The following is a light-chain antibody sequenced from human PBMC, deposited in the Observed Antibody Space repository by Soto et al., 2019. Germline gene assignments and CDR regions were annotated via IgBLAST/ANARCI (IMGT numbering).Light chain of an antibody. J-gene: IGLJ2*01. V-gene: IGLV2-11*01. CDR1: SSDVGGYNY. CDR2: DVS. Sequence: QSALTQPRSVSGSPGQSVTISCTGTSSDVGGYNYVSWYQQHPGKAPKLMIYDVSQRPSGVPDRFSGSKSGNTASLTISGLQAEDKADYYCCSYAGSHFLFGGGTKLTVL. CDR3: CSYAGSHFL.